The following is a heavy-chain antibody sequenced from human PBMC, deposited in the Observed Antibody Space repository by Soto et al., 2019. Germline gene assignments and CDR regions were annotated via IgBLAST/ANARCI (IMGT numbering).Heavy chain of an antibody. CDR2: IYYSGST. J-gene: IGHJ4*02. CDR1: GGSISSGGYY. V-gene: IGHV4-31*03. D-gene: IGHD6-19*01. Sequence: QVQLQESGPGLVKPSQTLSLTCTVSGGSISSGGYYWSWIRQHPGKGLEWIGYIYYSGSTYYNPSLKSRVTISVDTSKNQFSLKLSSVTAADTAVYYCARDRPRAVAGTGGTYFDYWGQGTLVTVSS. CDR3: ARDRPRAVAGTGGTYFDY.